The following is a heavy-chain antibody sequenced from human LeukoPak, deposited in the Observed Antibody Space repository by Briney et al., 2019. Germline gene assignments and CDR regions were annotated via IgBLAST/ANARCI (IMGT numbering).Heavy chain of an antibody. Sequence: GGSLRLSCAASGFTFSSYAMSWVRRAPGKGLEWVSGISGSGGSTYYADSVKGRFTISRDNSKNTLDLQMNSLRAEDTAVYYCAKDIYSGYDYPNYGMNVWGQGTTVTVSS. CDR2: ISGSGGST. CDR3: AKDIYSGYDYPNYGMNV. CDR1: GFTFSSYA. V-gene: IGHV3-23*01. J-gene: IGHJ6*02. D-gene: IGHD5-12*01.